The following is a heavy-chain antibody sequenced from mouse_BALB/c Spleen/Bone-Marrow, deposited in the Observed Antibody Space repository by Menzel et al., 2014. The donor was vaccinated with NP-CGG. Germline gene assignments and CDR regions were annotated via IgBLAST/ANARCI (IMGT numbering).Heavy chain of an antibody. CDR3: ARQYGNYFDY. D-gene: IGHD2-10*02. Sequence: QVQLQQSGAELVRPGSSVKISCKASGYAFSSYWMNWVKQRPGQGLEWIGQIYPGDGDTNYSGKFKGKATLTADKSSSTAYMQHSSLTSEDSAVYFCARQYGNYFDYWGQGTTLTVSS. J-gene: IGHJ2*01. CDR1: GYAFSSYW. CDR2: IYPGDGDT. V-gene: IGHV1-80*01.